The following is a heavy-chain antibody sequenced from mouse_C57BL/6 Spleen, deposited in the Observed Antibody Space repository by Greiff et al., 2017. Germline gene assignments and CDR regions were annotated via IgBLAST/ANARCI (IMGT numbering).Heavy chain of an antibody. CDR2: FRPYNDDT. V-gene: IGHV1-47*01. D-gene: IGHD2-3*01. CDR1: GYTFTTYP. CDR3: ARGRQNYDDYYGGYAMDY. J-gene: IGHJ4*01. Sequence: QVQLLQSGADLVQPGASVKMSCKASGYTFTTYPIEWMKQNHGKRLEWIGNFRPYNDDTTYNEKFKGKGTLTVEKSTSTVYLELSRLTSDDSAVYYCARGRQNYDDYYGGYAMDYWGQGTSVTVSS.